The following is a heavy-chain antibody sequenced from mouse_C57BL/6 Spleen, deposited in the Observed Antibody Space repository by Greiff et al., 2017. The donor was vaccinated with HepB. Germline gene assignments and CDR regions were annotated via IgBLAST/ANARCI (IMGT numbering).Heavy chain of an antibody. D-gene: IGHD1-1*01. J-gene: IGHJ4*01. Sequence: QVQLQQPGAELVMPGASVKLSCKASGYTFTSYWMHWVKQRPGQGLEWIGEIDPSDSYTNYNQKFKGKSTLTVDKSSSTAYMQLSSLTSEDSAVYYCARWGYYGRGNAMDYWGQGTSATVSS. CDR1: GYTFTSYW. CDR2: IDPSDSYT. CDR3: ARWGYYGRGNAMDY. V-gene: IGHV1-69*01.